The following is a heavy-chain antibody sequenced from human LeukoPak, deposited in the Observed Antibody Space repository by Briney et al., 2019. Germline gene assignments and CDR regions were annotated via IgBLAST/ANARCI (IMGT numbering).Heavy chain of an antibody. Sequence: PRGSLRLSCAASGFTFSGYWMSWVRQAPGKGLEWVANIRDDGGDTYYLDSVKGRFTISRDNAKNTLYLQTNSLRAEDTAVYYCARVGGYDSYYWGQGTLVTVSS. CDR2: IRDDGGDT. D-gene: IGHD5-12*01. V-gene: IGHV3-7*01. CDR1: GFTFSGYW. CDR3: ARVGGYDSYY. J-gene: IGHJ4*02.